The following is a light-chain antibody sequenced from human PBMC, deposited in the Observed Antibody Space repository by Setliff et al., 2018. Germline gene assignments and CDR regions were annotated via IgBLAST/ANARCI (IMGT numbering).Light chain of an antibody. J-gene: IGLJ1*01. CDR1: SSDVGTYNY. V-gene: IGLV2-11*01. CDR2: DVS. Sequence: QSALAQPRSVSGSPGQSVTISCTGTSSDVGTYNYVSWYQQHPGKFPKLMIYDVSKRPSGVPDRFSASKSGNTASLTISGLQAEDEADYYCSSYSCFNIPFVFGTVTKVTVL. CDR3: SSYSCFNIPFV.